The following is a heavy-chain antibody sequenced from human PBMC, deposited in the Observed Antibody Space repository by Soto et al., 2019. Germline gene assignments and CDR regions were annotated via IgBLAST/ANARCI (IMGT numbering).Heavy chain of an antibody. V-gene: IGHV3-66*01. CDR2: IYSGGTT. Sequence: GGSLRLSCAASGFTVSSNYMSWVRQAPGKGLEWGSVIYSGGTTFYADSVKGRFTISRDNSENTLYLQMNNLRAEYTAVYYCGCCSGGSCYFAYWGRGTLVTVSS. CDR1: GFTVSSNY. J-gene: IGHJ4*02. D-gene: IGHD2-15*01. CDR3: GCCSGGSCYFAY.